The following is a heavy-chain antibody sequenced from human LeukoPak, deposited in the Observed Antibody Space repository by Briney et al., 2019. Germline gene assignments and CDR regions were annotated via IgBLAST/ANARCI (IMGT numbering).Heavy chain of an antibody. V-gene: IGHV4-34*01. Sequence: SETLSLTCAVYDGSFSYYYWTWIRQPPGKGLEWIGEVNHSGSTNFNPSLKSRVTISVETSKNQFSLTLTSVTAADTAVYYCARAYYGSGSFLEYYYYMDVWGKGTTVTVSS. CDR3: ARAYYGSGSFLEYYYYMDV. CDR2: VNHSGST. CDR1: DGSFSYYY. J-gene: IGHJ6*03. D-gene: IGHD3-10*01.